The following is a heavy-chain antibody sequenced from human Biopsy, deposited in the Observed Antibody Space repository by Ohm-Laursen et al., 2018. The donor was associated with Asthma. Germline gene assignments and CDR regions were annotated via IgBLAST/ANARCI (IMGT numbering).Heavy chain of an antibody. CDR3: VRGSSSWHHGPFHYYYGLDV. CDR1: SGSGGYMRSGNYY. Sequence: SDTLSLTCSLSSGSGGYMRSGNYYWGWIRQPPGKGLEWIGSIYYSGTTYYNPSLESRVTVSADTTKNQFFLKLTSGTAADTAVYYCVRGSSSWHHGPFHYYYGLDVWGQGTTATVSS. J-gene: IGHJ6*02. V-gene: IGHV4-39*01. CDR2: IYYSGTT. D-gene: IGHD6-13*01.